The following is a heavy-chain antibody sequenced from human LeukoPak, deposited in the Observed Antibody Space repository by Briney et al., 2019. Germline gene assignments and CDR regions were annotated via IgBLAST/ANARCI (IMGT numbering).Heavy chain of an antibody. V-gene: IGHV1-69*13. Sequence: SVKVSCKASGYTFTSYDINWVRQAPGQGLEWMGGIIPIFGTANYAQKFQGRVTITADESTSTAYMELSSLRSEDTAVYYCARGGFDNEIDYWGQGTLVTVSS. CDR2: IIPIFGTA. J-gene: IGHJ4*02. CDR1: GYTFTSYD. CDR3: ARGGFDNEIDY. D-gene: IGHD3-9*01.